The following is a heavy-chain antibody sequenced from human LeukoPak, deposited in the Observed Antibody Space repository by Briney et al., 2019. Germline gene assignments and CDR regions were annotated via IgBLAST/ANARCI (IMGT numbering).Heavy chain of an antibody. D-gene: IGHD2-15*01. Sequence: SETLSLTCTVSGGSISSSSYYWGWIRPPPGKGLEWIGSIYYSGSTYYNPSLKSRVTISVDTSKNQFSLKLSSVTAADTAVYYCARGRAYCSGGSCYPNYFDYWGQGTLVTVSS. CDR1: GGSISSSSYY. CDR2: IYYSGST. CDR3: ARGRAYCSGGSCYPNYFDY. J-gene: IGHJ4*02. V-gene: IGHV4-39*07.